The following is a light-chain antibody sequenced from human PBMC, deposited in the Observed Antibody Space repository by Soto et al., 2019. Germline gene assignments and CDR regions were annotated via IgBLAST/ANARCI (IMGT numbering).Light chain of an antibody. Sequence: VMTQSPATLSVSPVDRGSASCRASHSVGSDLAWYQQKRGQAPRLLIYGASTRATGIPARFSGSASGTDFTLTISSLEPEDIAVYYCQQRSNWRVTFGGGTKVDIK. V-gene: IGKV3-11*01. CDR2: GAS. CDR1: HSVGSD. CDR3: QQRSNWRVT. J-gene: IGKJ4*01.